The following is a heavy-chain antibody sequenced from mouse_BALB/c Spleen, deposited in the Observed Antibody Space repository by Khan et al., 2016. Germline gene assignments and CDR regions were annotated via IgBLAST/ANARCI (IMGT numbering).Heavy chain of an antibody. D-gene: IGHD4-1*01. CDR1: GYTFTSYW. Sequence: QVQLKQSGAELAKPGASVKMSCKASGYTFTSYWMHWVKQRPGQGLEWIGYINPSTGYTEYNQKFKDKATLTAAKSSSTAYLQLSSLTSEYSAVFYCARYWDHYWGQGTTLTVSS. J-gene: IGHJ2*01. CDR3: ARYWDHY. V-gene: IGHV1-7*01. CDR2: INPSTGYT.